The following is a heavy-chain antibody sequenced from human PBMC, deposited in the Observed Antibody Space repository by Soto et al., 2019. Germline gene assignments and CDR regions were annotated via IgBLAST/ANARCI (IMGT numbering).Heavy chain of an antibody. CDR3: ARNWRETNAY. V-gene: IGHV4-39*07. CDR2: IYHSGST. CDR1: GGSIDRSNYY. Sequence: PSGTLSLTCTVSGGSIDRSNYYWDWIRHSPGKGLEWIGEIYHSGSTNSNPSLKSRVTISVDTSKNQFSLKLSSVTAADTAVYYCARNWRETNAYWGRGTLVTVSS. J-gene: IGHJ4*02.